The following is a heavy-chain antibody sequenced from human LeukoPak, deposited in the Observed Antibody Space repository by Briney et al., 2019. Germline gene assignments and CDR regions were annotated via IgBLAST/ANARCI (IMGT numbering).Heavy chain of an antibody. V-gene: IGHV3-7*03. CDR1: GFIFTNYF. Sequence: GGSLRLSCAASGFIFTNYFMNWARQAPGKGLEWVASINHNGNVNYYVDSVKGRFTISRDNAKNSLYLQMSNLRAEDTAVYFCARGGGLDVWGQGATVTVSS. J-gene: IGHJ6*02. CDR3: ARGGGLDV. D-gene: IGHD3-16*01. CDR2: INHNGNVN.